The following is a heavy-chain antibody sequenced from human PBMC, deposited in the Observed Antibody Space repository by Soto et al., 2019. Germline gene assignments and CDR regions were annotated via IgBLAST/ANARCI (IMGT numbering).Heavy chain of an antibody. Sequence: SETLSLTCTVSGGSISSGGYYWSWIRQHPGKCLEWIGYIYYSGSTYYNPSLKSRVTISVDTSKNQFSLKLSSVTAADTAVYYCARGPGDDFWSGYPYYYMDVWGKGTTVTVSS. J-gene: IGHJ6*03. D-gene: IGHD3-3*01. V-gene: IGHV4-31*03. CDR2: IYYSGST. CDR1: GGSISSGGYY. CDR3: ARGPGDDFWSGYPYYYMDV.